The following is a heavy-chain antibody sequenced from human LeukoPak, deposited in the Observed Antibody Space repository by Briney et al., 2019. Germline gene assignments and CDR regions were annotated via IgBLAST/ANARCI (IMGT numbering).Heavy chain of an antibody. CDR2: ISSSSSTI. Sequence: TGGSLRLSCAASGFTFSSYSMNWVRQAPGKGLEWVSYISSSSSTIYYADSVKGRFTISRDNAKNSLYLQMNSLRAEDTAVYYCARDPGSSSWIEYYFDYWGQGTLVTVSS. CDR1: GFTFSSYS. CDR3: ARDPGSSSWIEYYFDY. D-gene: IGHD6-13*01. V-gene: IGHV3-48*01. J-gene: IGHJ4*02.